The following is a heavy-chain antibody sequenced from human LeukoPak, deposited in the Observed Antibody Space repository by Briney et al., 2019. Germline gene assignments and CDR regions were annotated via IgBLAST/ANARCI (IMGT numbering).Heavy chain of an antibody. D-gene: IGHD3-3*01. CDR1: GFNFIDYS. Sequence: GGSLRLSCAASGFNFIDYSMNWVRQAPGKGLEWVSSISSSRINIYYLESAKGRFTISRDNARKSLYLQMNSLRAEDTALYYCAKDIREGITIFGLVIIRPSFDYWGQGTLVTVSS. CDR2: ISSSRINI. J-gene: IGHJ4*02. V-gene: IGHV3-21*04. CDR3: AKDIREGITIFGLVIIRPSFDY.